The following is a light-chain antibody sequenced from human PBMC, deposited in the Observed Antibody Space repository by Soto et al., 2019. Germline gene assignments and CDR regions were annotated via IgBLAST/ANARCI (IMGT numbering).Light chain of an antibody. V-gene: IGKV2-30*01. CDR1: QSLVNSDGNTY. CDR3: MQATHRPFT. J-gene: IGKJ3*01. Sequence: DVVMTQSPLSLPVTLGQPASISCRSSQSLVNSDGNTYLNWFQQRPGQSPRRLIYEASIRDSGVPDRFTGSGSGTDFTLTISRVEAEDVGVYYCMQATHRPFTFGPGTKVDFK. CDR2: EAS.